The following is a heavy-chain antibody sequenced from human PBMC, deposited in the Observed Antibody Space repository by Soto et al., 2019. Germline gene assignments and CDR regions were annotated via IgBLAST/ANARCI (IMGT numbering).Heavy chain of an antibody. CDR2: IYYSGSI. D-gene: IGHD3-10*02. V-gene: IGHV4-31*03. CDR3: AREEITTLSFYCFDP. CDR1: GGSISSGGYY. J-gene: IGHJ5*02. Sequence: SETLSLTCTVSGGSISSGGYYWSWIRQHPGKGLEWIGYIYYSGSIYYNRSLKGRVTISVDTSKNQFSLKLSSVTAADTAVYYCAREEITTLSFYCFDPWGQGTLVTVSS.